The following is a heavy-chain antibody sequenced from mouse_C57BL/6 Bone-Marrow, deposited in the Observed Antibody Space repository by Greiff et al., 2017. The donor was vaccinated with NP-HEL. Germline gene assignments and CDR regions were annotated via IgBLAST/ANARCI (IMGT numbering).Heavy chain of an antibody. D-gene: IGHD1-1*01. CDR3: AREGAYYYGSSPY. Sequence: EVMLVESGGGLVKPGGSLKLSCAASGFTFSSYAMSWVRQTPEKRLEWVATISDGGSYTYYPDNVKGRFTISRDNAKNNLYLQMSHLKSEDTAMYYCAREGAYYYGSSPYWGQGTTLTVSS. CDR2: ISDGGSYT. J-gene: IGHJ2*01. V-gene: IGHV5-4*01. CDR1: GFTFSSYA.